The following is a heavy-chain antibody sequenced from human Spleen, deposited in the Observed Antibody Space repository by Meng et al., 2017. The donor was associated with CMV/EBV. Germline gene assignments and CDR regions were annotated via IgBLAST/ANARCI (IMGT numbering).Heavy chain of an antibody. Sequence: GGSLRLSCAASGFTVSSNYMSWVRQAPGKGLEWVSSISSSSSYIYYADSVKGRFTISRDNAKNSLYLQMNSLRAEDTAVYYCARVLGYCSSTSCYYYYGMDVWGQGTTVTVSS. CDR3: ARVLGYCSSTSCYYYYGMDV. V-gene: IGHV3-21*01. J-gene: IGHJ6*02. CDR1: GFTVSSNY. CDR2: ISSSSSYI. D-gene: IGHD2-2*01.